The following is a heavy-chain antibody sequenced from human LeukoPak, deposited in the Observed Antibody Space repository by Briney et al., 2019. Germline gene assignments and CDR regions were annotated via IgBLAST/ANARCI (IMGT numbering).Heavy chain of an antibody. CDR2: IIPIFGTA. D-gene: IGHD3-22*01. J-gene: IGHJ4*02. CDR3: AIEINYYDSSGYYYGY. CDR1: GGAFSSYA. Sequence: ASVKVSCMASGGAFSSYAISWVRQAPGQGLEWMGGIIPIFGTANYAQKFQGRVTITADESTSTAYMELSSLRSEDTAVYYCAIEINYYDSSGYYYGYWGQGTLVTVSS. V-gene: IGHV1-69*13.